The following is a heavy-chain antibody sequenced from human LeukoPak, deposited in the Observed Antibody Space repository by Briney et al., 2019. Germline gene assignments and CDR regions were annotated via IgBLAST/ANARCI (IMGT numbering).Heavy chain of an antibody. CDR2: INPNSGGT. CDR1: GYTFTGYY. V-gene: IGHV1-2*02. J-gene: IGHJ3*02. CDR3: ARARAGYSGYLDAFDI. Sequence: WASVTVSCTASGYTFTGYYMHWVRQAPGQGLEWMGWINPNSGGTNYAQKFQGRVTMTRDTSISTAYMELSRLRSDDTAVYYCARARAGYSGYLDAFDIWGQGTMVTVSS. D-gene: IGHD5-12*01.